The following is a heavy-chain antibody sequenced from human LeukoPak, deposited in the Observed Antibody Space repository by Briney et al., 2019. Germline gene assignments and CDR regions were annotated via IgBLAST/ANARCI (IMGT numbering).Heavy chain of an antibody. J-gene: IGHJ4*02. Sequence: TASETLSLTCAVYGGSFSGYYWSWIRQPPGKGLEWIGEINHSGSTNYNPSLKSRVTISVDTSKNQFSLKLSSVTAADTAVYYCARRGYYGSGPLRWWGQGTLVTVSS. CDR2: INHSGST. D-gene: IGHD3-10*01. CDR1: GGSFSGYY. CDR3: ARRGYYGSGPLRW. V-gene: IGHV4-34*01.